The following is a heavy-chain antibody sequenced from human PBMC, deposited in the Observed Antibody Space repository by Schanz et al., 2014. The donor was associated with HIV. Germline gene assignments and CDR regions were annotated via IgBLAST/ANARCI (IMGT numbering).Heavy chain of an antibody. J-gene: IGHJ4*02. CDR1: GFSFSSFS. V-gene: IGHV3-30*18. Sequence: VQLVESGGGLVEPGGSLRLSCEASGFSFSSFSMNWVRQAPGKGLEWVAVISYDGSRKHFADSVKGRFTISRDNSKNTLYLQMKSLRPEDTAVYYCAKAGLFFGQLWLGFFDYWGQGAQVTVSS. CDR3: AKAGLFFGQLWLGFFDY. CDR2: ISYDGSRK. D-gene: IGHD3-10*01.